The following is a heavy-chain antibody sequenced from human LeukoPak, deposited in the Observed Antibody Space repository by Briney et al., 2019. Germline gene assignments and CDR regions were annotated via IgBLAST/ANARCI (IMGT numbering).Heavy chain of an antibody. CDR1: GFTFSSYA. V-gene: IGHV3-30*04. J-gene: IGHJ4*02. CDR2: ISYDGSNK. CDR3: ARGYKPEQGLVQGY. Sequence: HPGRSLRLSCAASGFTFSSYAMHWVRQAPGKGLEWVAVISYDGSNKYYADSVKGRFTISRDNSKNTLYLQMNSLRAEDTAVYYCARGYKPEQGLVQGYWGQGTLVTVSS. D-gene: IGHD6-19*01.